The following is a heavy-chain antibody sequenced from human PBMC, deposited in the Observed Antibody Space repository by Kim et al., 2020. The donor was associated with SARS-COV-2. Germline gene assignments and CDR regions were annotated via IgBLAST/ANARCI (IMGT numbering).Heavy chain of an antibody. CDR1: GFTFSNAW. Sequence: GGSLRLSCAASGFTFSNAWMSWVRQAPGKGLEWVGRIKSKTDGGTTDYAAPVKGRFTISRDDSKNTLYLQMNSLKTEDTAVYYCTTDNRDGEMNYYYYGMDVWGQGTTVTVSS. CDR2: IKSKTDGGTT. CDR3: TTDNRDGEMNYYYYGMDV. V-gene: IGHV3-15*01. J-gene: IGHJ6*02. D-gene: IGHD3-10*01.